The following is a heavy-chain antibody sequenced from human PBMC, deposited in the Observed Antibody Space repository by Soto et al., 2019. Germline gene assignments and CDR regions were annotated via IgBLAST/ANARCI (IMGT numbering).Heavy chain of an antibody. Sequence: ASVKVSCKASGYTFTSYGISWVRQAPGQGLEWMGWISAYNGNTNYAQKLQGRVTMTTDTSTSTAYMELRSLRSDDTAVYYCARVLLWFGPKYYFDYWGQGTLVTVSS. CDR3: ARVLLWFGPKYYFDY. CDR2: ISAYNGNT. V-gene: IGHV1-18*01. J-gene: IGHJ4*02. CDR1: GYTFTSYG. D-gene: IGHD3-10*01.